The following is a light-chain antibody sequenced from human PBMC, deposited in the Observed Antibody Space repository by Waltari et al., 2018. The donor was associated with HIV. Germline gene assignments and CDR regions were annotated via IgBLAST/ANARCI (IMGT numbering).Light chain of an antibody. CDR3: ATWDDSLNGWV. Sequence: QSVLTQPPSASGTPGQRVTISCSGSSPNIGGNTVRWYQQLPGTAPKLLIYSNNQRPSGVPDRFSGSRSGTSASLAISGLQSEDETDYYCATWDDSLNGWVFGGGTKLTVL. V-gene: IGLV1-44*01. J-gene: IGLJ3*02. CDR2: SNN. CDR1: SPNIGGNT.